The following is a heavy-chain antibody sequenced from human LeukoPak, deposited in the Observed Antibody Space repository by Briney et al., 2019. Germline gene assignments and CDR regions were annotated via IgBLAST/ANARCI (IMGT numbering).Heavy chain of an antibody. CDR3: AKDSYSSGWFDP. J-gene: IGHJ5*02. V-gene: IGHV3-30*02. D-gene: IGHD6-19*01. CDR2: IRYDGSNK. Sequence: SCKASGGTFSSYGMHWVRQAPGKGLGWVAFIRYDGSNKYYADSVKGRFTTSRDNSKNTLYLQMNSLRAEDTAVYYCAKDSYSSGWFDPWGQGTLVTVSS. CDR1: GGTFSSYG.